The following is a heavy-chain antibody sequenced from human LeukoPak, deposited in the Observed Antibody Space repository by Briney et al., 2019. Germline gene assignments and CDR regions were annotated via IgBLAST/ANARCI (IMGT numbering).Heavy chain of an antibody. CDR1: GFTFSLYT. J-gene: IGHJ6*02. D-gene: IGHD6-19*01. V-gene: IGHV3-21*01. CDR2: ISSSSSYI. CDR3: ARGGSSGWYNPYYYYYGMDV. Sequence: PGGSLRLSCAASGFTFSLYTMNWVRQAPGKGLEWVSSISSSSSYIYYADSVKGRFTISRDNAKNSLYLQMNSLRAEDTAVYYCARGGSSGWYNPYYYYYGMDVWGQGTTVTVSS.